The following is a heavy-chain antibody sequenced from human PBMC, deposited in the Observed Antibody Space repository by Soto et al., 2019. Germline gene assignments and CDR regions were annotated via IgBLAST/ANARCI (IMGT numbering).Heavy chain of an antibody. J-gene: IGHJ4*02. Sequence: HGESLKISCKGSGYSFTSYWIGWVRQMPGKGLEWMGIIYPGDSDTRYSPSFQVQVTISADKSISTAYLQGSSRKASDTAMYYCARQFSTYYYDSSGLAYWGQGTLVTVSS. CDR2: IYPGDSDT. V-gene: IGHV5-51*01. D-gene: IGHD3-22*01. CDR3: ARQFSTYYYDSSGLAY. CDR1: GYSFTSYW.